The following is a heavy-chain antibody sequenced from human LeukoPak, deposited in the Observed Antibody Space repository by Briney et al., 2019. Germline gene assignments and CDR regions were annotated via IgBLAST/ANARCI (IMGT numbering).Heavy chain of an antibody. D-gene: IGHD1-26*01. V-gene: IGHV3-30*02. CDR2: IRYDRTNK. J-gene: IGHJ4*02. CDR3: AKDGGSFGVDH. Sequence: GGSLRLSCAASGFSFTGYGMHWVRQAPDKGLERVAFIRYDRTNKYYADSVKVRFTISRDISKNTLSLQMNSLRPEDTAVYYCAKDGGSFGVDHWGQGTLVTVSS. CDR1: GFSFTGYG.